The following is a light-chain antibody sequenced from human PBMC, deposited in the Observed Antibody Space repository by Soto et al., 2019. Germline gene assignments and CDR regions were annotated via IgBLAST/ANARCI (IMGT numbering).Light chain of an antibody. CDR2: GAS. V-gene: IGKV3-20*01. Sequence: EIVLTQSPGTLFLSPGERATLSCRASQSVSSSYLAWYQQKPGQAPRLLIYGASSRATGIPDRFSGSGSGTDFTLTISRLEPEGFAVYYCQQYGSSPPCTFGQGTKLEIK. CDR3: QQYGSSPPCT. J-gene: IGKJ2*02. CDR1: QSVSSSY.